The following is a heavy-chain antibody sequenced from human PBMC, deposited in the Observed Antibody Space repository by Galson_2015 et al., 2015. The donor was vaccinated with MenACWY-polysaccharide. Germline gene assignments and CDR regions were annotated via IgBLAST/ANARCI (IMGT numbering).Heavy chain of an antibody. V-gene: IGHV3-74*01. CDR2: DGSST. J-gene: IGHJ3*01. Sequence: DGSSTSYADSVRGRFTIFRDNAKSSLYLQMNSLRAEDTAMFYCARHAGTFWGQGTMVTVSS. D-gene: IGHD2-2*01. CDR3: ARHAGTF.